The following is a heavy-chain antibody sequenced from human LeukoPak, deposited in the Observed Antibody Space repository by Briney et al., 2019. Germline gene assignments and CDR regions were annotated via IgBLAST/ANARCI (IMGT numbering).Heavy chain of an antibody. V-gene: IGHV5-51*01. Sequence: GASLKISCKGSGYSFTSYWIGWVRPLPGKGLEWMGIIYPGDSDTRYSPSFQGQVTILADKSISTAYLQWSSLKASDTAMYYCAVYYYDSSGYYFDYGAREPWSPSPQ. CDR3: AVYYYDSSGYYFDY. CDR2: IYPGDSDT. J-gene: IGHJ4*02. D-gene: IGHD3-22*01. CDR1: GYSFTSYW.